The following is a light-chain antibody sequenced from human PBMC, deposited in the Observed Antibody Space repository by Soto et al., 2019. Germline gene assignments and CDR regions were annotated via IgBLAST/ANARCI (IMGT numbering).Light chain of an antibody. Sequence: DIQMTQSPSSLSASVGDRVTITCRASQGISNYLAWYQQKPGKVPKLLIYAASTLQSGVPSRFSGSGSGTDFTLTISSLQPEDVATYYCQKYNSDPQDTFGQGTRLEIK. CDR2: AAS. V-gene: IGKV1-27*01. CDR3: QKYNSDPQDT. CDR1: QGISNY. J-gene: IGKJ5*01.